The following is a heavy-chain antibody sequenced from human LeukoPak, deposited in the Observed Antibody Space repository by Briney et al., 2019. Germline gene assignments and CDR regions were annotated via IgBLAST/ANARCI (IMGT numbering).Heavy chain of an antibody. J-gene: IGHJ3*02. CDR3: AKSNGYGLIDI. CDR2: IFYSGST. Sequence: SGGSLRLSCAASGFTFSSYAMNWVRQPPGKGLEWIGNIFYSGSTYYGPSLKSRLTISLDTSRSQFSPKLNSVTAADTAVYYCAKSNGYGLIDIWGQGTMVTVSS. D-gene: IGHD3-10*01. V-gene: IGHV4-59*12. CDR1: GFTFSSYA.